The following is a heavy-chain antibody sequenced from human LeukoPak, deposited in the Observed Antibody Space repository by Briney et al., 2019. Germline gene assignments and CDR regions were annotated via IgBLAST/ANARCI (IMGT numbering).Heavy chain of an antibody. CDR3: ARGNAHAFDI. V-gene: IGHV4-39*01. J-gene: IGHJ3*02. CDR2: IYDSGST. Sequence: PSETLSLTCTVSGGSIRSSYYYWGWIRQPPGKGLEWIGSIYDSGSTYYNPSLKSRVTISVDTSKNQFSLKLNSVTAADTAVYYCARGNAHAFDIWGQGTMVTVSS. D-gene: IGHD1-1*01. CDR1: GGSIRSSYYY.